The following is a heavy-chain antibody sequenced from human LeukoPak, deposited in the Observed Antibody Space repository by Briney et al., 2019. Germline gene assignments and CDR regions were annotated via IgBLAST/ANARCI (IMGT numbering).Heavy chain of an antibody. J-gene: IGHJ4*02. CDR2: ISWNGGII. V-gene: IGHV3-9*01. D-gene: IGHD3-10*01. Sequence: PGRSLRLSCAASGITFDDYAMHWVRQVPGKGLEWVAGISWNGGIIGSADSVKGRFTISRDNAKNSLYLQMSSLRAEDTAVYYCARGGHRQKEFWGQGTLVTVSS. CDR3: ARGGHRQKEF. CDR1: GITFDDYA.